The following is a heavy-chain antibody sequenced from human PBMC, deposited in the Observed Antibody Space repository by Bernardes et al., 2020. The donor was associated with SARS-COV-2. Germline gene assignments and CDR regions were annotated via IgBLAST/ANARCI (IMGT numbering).Heavy chain of an antibody. CDR1: GDSISRGGYY. CDR2: IYIDGST. CDR3: TRDFWSGYATH. Sequence: SETLSLTCSVSGDSISRGGYYWSWIRQSAGKGLEWIGRIYIDGSTNYNPSLKSRVTISSDTSNNQFSLRLSSVTAADTAVYYCTRDFWSGYATHWGQGALVTVSS. J-gene: IGHJ4*02. D-gene: IGHD3-3*01. V-gene: IGHV4-61*02.